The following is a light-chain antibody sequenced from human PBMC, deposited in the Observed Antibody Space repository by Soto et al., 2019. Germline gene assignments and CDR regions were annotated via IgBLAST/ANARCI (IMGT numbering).Light chain of an antibody. CDR2: DAY. Sequence: EVVLTQSPVTLSLSPGERATLSCMASQSFRGLLAWYQQKPGQAPRLLIYDAYNRATGIPPRFSGSGSGTDFTLTISSLEPEDSAVYYCQQRHMWPITVGPGTRLDIK. CDR1: QSFRGL. V-gene: IGKV3-11*01. CDR3: QQRHMWPIT. J-gene: IGKJ5*01.